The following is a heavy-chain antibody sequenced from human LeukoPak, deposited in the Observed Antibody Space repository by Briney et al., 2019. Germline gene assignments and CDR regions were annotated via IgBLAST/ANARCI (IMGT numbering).Heavy chain of an antibody. Sequence: GGSLRLSCAASGFAFSSYAMSWVRQPPGKGLEWVSVISRRDDYTYYADSVKGRFTISRDNSKNTLYLQMNSLRSEDTAMYYCASQSPQGTGWYGMGYWGQGTLVTVSS. V-gene: IGHV3-23*01. CDR2: ISRRDDYT. CDR3: ASQSPQGTGWYGMGY. D-gene: IGHD6-19*01. CDR1: GFAFSSYA. J-gene: IGHJ4*02.